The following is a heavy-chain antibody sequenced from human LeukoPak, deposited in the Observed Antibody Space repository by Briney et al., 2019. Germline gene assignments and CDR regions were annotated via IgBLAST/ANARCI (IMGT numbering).Heavy chain of an antibody. CDR3: ARGGEGYSSGWYVHFDY. Sequence: PSGGSLRLSCAASGFTFSSYAMHWVRQAPGKGLEWVAVISYDGSNKYYADSVKGRFTNSRDNSKNTLYLQMNSLRAEDTAVYYCARGGEGYSSGWYVHFDYWGQGTLVTVSS. V-gene: IGHV3-30*04. CDR1: GFTFSSYA. J-gene: IGHJ4*02. CDR2: ISYDGSNK. D-gene: IGHD6-19*01.